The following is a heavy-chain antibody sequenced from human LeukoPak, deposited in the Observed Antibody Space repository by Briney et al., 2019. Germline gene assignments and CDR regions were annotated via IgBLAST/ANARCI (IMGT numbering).Heavy chain of an antibody. V-gene: IGHV3-48*01. CDR1: GFTFSDYS. CDR3: ARSSGYPFFDS. J-gene: IGHJ5*01. D-gene: IGHD3-22*01. CDR2: ITSTSNTI. Sequence: GGSLRISCEASGFTFSDYSMNWVRQAPGGGLEWLSYITSTSNTIYYRDSVKGRFTNSRDNAKNSVYLQMNSLRADDTAVYYCARSSGYPFFDSWGQGTLVTVSS.